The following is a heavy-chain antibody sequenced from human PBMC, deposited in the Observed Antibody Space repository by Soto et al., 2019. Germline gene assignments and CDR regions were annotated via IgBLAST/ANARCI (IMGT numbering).Heavy chain of an antibody. CDR1: GYTLTELS. D-gene: IGHD6-19*01. CDR2: FDPEDGET. CDR3: ATADPGIAVAGTAWSWFDP. J-gene: IGHJ5*02. Sequence: GASVKVSCKVSGYTLTELSMHWVRQAPGKGLEWMGGFDPEDGETIYAQKFQGRVTMTEDTSTDTAYMELSSLRSEDTAVYYCATADPGIAVAGTAWSWFDPWGQGTLVTVPQ. V-gene: IGHV1-24*01.